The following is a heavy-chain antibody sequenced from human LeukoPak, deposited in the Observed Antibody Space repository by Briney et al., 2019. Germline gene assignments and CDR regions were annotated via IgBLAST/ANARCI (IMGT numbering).Heavy chain of an antibody. J-gene: IGHJ4*02. D-gene: IGHD6-6*01. CDR1: GFTFDDYA. V-gene: IGHV3-9*01. CDR2: ISWNSGSI. CDR3: ARASRSIGGDLSY. Sequence: GGSLRLSCAASGFTFDDYAMHWVRQAPGKGLEWVSGISWNSGSIGYADSVKGRFTIFRDNAKNSLYLQMNSLRAEDTALYYCARASRSIGGDLSYWGQGTRVTVSS.